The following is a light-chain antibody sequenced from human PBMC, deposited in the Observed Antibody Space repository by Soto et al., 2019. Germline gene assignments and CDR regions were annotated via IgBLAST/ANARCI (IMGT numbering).Light chain of an antibody. J-gene: IGKJ5*01. CDR2: KAS. V-gene: IGKV1-5*03. CDR1: QTISSW. CDR3: QQHNNWPPIT. Sequence: DIQMTQSPSTLSGSVGDGVTITCRASQTISSWLAWSQQKPGKAPKLLIYKASTLKSGVPSRFSGSGSGTEYTLTISRLQSEDFAVYYCQQHNNWPPITFGQGTRLEIK.